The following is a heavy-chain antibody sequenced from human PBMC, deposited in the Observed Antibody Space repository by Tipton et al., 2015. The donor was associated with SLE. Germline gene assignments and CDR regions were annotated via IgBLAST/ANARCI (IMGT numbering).Heavy chain of an antibody. CDR1: GGSFSGYY. CDR3: ARGRVGYSYGRHFDY. CDR2: INHSGST. V-gene: IGHV4-34*01. Sequence: TLSLTCAVYGGSFSGYYWSWIRQPPGKGLEWIGEINHSGSTNYNPSLKSRVTISVDTPKNQFSLKLSSVTAADTAVYYCARGRVGYSYGRHFDYWGQGTLVTVSS. D-gene: IGHD5-18*01. J-gene: IGHJ4*02.